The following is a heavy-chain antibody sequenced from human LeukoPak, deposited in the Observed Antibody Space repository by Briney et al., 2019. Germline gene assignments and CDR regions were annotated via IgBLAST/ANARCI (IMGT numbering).Heavy chain of an antibody. Sequence: PGGSLRLSCAASGFTFNSHVMHWVRQAPGKGLEWVAVIWYDGSDKYYADSVKGRFTISRDNSKNTLYLQMTSLRADDTAVYYCARDRVLHYFDYWGQGALVTVSS. D-gene: IGHD3-16*01. CDR2: IWYDGSDK. J-gene: IGHJ4*02. CDR1: GFTFNSHV. CDR3: ARDRVLHYFDY. V-gene: IGHV3-33*01.